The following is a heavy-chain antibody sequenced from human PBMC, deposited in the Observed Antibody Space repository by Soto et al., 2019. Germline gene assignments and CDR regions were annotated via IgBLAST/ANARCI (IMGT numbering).Heavy chain of an antibody. CDR2: LYSGGST. V-gene: IGHV3-66*01. J-gene: IGHJ1*01. CDR1: GFTVSSNY. CDR3: ARDMVRGLYPEYFQH. D-gene: IGHD3-10*01. Sequence: EVQLVESGGGLVQPGGSLRLSCAASGFTVSSNYMSWVRQAPGKGLEWVSVLYSGGSTYYAASVKGRFTISRDNSKNTLYLQMNSLRAEDTAVYYCARDMVRGLYPEYFQHRGQGTLVTVSS.